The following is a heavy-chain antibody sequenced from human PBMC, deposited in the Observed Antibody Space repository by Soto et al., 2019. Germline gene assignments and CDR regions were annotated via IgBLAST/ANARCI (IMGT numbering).Heavy chain of an antibody. CDR1: GFTFSSYG. J-gene: IGHJ3*01. D-gene: IGHD3-10*01. CDR2: ISYDGSNK. V-gene: IGHV3-30*18. Sequence: QVQLVESGGGVVQPGRSLRLSCAASGFTFSSYGMHWVRQAPGKGLEWVAVISYDGSNKYYADSVKGRFTISRDNSKNTVYLQMNSLRAEDTAVYYCAKLGDWGQGTMVTVSS. CDR3: AKLGD.